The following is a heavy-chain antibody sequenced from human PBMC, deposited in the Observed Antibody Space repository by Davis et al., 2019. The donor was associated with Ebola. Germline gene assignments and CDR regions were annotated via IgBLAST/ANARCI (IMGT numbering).Heavy chain of an antibody. V-gene: IGHV3-66*01. CDR1: GFTFSGSA. CDR3: VREYRRGYTYGSFDY. CDR2: IYSGGST. Sequence: GGSLRLSCAASGFTFSGSAMHWVRQAPGKGLEWVSVIYSGGSTYYADSVKGRFTIPRDNSKNTLYLQMNGLRADDTAVYFCVREYRRGYTYGSFDYWGQGARVTVSS. D-gene: IGHD5-18*01. J-gene: IGHJ4*02.